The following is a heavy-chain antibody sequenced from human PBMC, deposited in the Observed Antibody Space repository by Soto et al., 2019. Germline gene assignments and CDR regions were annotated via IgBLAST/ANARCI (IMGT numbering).Heavy chain of an antibody. CDR2: NSSNGGST. CDR1: GFTFSSYA. Sequence: EVQLVESGGGLVQPGGSLRLSCAASGFTFSSYAMHWVRQAPGKGLEYGSANSSNGGSTYYANSVKGRFTISRDNSQNTLYLQMGSLRAEDRAVYYWARGPGYYFDYWGQGTLVTVSS. J-gene: IGHJ4*02. CDR3: ARGPGYYFDY. V-gene: IGHV3-64*01.